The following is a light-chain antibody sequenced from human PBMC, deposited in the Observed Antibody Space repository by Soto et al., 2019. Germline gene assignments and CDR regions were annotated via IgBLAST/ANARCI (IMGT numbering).Light chain of an antibody. CDR1: QFINSY. J-gene: IGKJ3*01. CDR2: TAS. CDR3: HRTYSSPFT. V-gene: IGKV1-39*01. Sequence: DIQMTQSPSSLSASVGDRVTISCRASQFINSYLKWYQLKPGKAPRLLIYTASSLQSGVPSRFSGRGSGTDFTLTISILQPEDFATYYCHRTYSSPFTFGPGTKVDI.